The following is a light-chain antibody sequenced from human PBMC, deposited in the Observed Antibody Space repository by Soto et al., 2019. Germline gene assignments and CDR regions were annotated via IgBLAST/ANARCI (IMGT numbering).Light chain of an antibody. CDR1: SGHSRYA. CDR3: QTWGTGVLV. Sequence: QSVLTQSPSASASLGASVKLTCTLSSGHSRYAIAWHQQQPEKGPRFLMKLNSDGSHNKGDGIPDRFSGSSSGAERYLTISSLQSEDKADYYCQTWGTGVLVFGGGTKVTVL. CDR2: LNSDGSH. V-gene: IGLV4-69*01. J-gene: IGLJ2*01.